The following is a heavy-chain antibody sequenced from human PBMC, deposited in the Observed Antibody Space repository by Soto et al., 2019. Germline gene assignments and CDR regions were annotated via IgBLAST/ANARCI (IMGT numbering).Heavy chain of an antibody. D-gene: IGHD4-17*01. J-gene: IGHJ4*02. Sequence: PGGSLRLSCVVSGFTFRSYTMNWVRQAPGKGLEWVSSISSSGGYIYYADSVRGQFTISRDNAKNSLYLQMNSLRAEDTAVYYCARVKFGGDRSPFDYWGQGTLVTVSS. CDR3: ARVKFGGDRSPFDY. CDR1: GFTFRSYT. CDR2: ISSSGGYI. V-gene: IGHV3-21*01.